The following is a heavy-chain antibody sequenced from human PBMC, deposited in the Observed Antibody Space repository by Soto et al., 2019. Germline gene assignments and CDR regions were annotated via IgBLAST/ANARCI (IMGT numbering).Heavy chain of an antibody. V-gene: IGHV4-59*01. CDR3: ARGEMATSDFDY. CDR1: GGSISSYY. CDR2: IYYSGST. Sequence: QVQLQESGPGLVKPSETLSLTCTVSGGSISSYYWSWIRQPPGKGLEWIGYIYYSGSTNYNPSLKSRXXIXVXXSKNQFSLKLSSVTAADTAVYYCARGEMATSDFDYWGQGTLVTVSS. J-gene: IGHJ4*02. D-gene: IGHD5-12*01.